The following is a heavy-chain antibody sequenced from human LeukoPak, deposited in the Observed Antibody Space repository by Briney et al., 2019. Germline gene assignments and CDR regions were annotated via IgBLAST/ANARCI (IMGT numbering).Heavy chain of an antibody. J-gene: IGHJ6*02. V-gene: IGHV1-69*13. CDR3: GGAVTTTIWDYYYYGMDV. D-gene: IGHD3-9*01. Sequence: ASVKVSCKASGGTFSSYAISWVRQAPGQGLEWVGGIIPIFGTANYAQKFQGRGTVTADESTSTAYMELSSLRSEGTAVYYCGGAVTTTIWDYYYYGMDVWGQGTTVTVSS. CDR2: IIPIFGTA. CDR1: GGTFSSYA.